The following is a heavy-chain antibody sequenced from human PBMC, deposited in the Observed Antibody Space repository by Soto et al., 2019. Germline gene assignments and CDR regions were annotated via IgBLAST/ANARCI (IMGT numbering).Heavy chain of an antibody. J-gene: IGHJ4*02. CDR3: ARDLYYEVEFPVATSDY. CDR2: ISSSSSYI. D-gene: IGHD5-12*01. V-gene: IGHV3-21*01. Sequence: GGSLRLSCAASGFTFSSYSMNWVRQAPGKGLEWVSSISSSSSYIYYADSVKGRFTISRDKAKNSLYLQMNSLRAEDTAVYYCARDLYYEVEFPVATSDYWGQGTLVTVSS. CDR1: GFTFSSYS.